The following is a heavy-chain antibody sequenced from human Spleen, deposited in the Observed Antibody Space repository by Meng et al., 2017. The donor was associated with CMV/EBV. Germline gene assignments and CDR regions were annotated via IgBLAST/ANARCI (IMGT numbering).Heavy chain of an antibody. Sequence: SETLSLTCTVSGGSISSYYWSWIRQPPGKGLEWIGYIYYSGSTHYNPSLKSRVTISVDTSKNQFSLKLSSVTAADTAVYYCARGRYGGNPWASYGMDVWGQGTTVTVSS. CDR3: ARGRYGGNPWASYGMDV. CDR2: IYYSGST. D-gene: IGHD4-23*01. J-gene: IGHJ6*02. CDR1: GGSISSYY. V-gene: IGHV4-59*12.